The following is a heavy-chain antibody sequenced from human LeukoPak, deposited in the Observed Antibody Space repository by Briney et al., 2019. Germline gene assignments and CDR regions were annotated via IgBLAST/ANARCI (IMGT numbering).Heavy chain of an antibody. CDR1: GGSFSGHY. CDR3: ARIVVVPAAMYYYYYYMDV. J-gene: IGHJ6*03. Sequence: SETLSLTCAVYGGSFSGHYWSWIRQPPGKGLEWIGEINHSGSTNYNPSLKSRVTISVDTSKNQFSLKLSSVTAADTAVYYCARIVVVPAAMYYYYYYMDVWGKGTTVTVSS. V-gene: IGHV4-34*01. D-gene: IGHD2-2*01. CDR2: INHSGST.